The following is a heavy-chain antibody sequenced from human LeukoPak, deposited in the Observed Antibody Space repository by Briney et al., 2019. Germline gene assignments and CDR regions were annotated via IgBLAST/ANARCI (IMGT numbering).Heavy chain of an antibody. V-gene: IGHV4-31*03. CDR2: IYYSGST. CDR3: ARDPAIVVVPAATYYYYGMDV. D-gene: IGHD2-2*01. CDR1: GGSISSGGYY. J-gene: IGHJ6*04. Sequence: PSETLSLTCTVSGGSISSGGYYWSWIRQHPGKGLEWIGYIYYSGSTYYNPSLKSRVTISVDTSKNQFSLKLSSVTAADTAVYYCARDPAIVVVPAATYYYYGMDVWGKGTTVTVSS.